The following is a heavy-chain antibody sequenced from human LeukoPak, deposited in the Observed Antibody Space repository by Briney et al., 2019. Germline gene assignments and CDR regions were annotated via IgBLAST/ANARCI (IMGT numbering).Heavy chain of an antibody. CDR3: ARRRYTSGYLDY. V-gene: IGHV4-30-2*01. Sequence: PSETLSLTCTVSGGSISSGGYFWTWIRQPPGKGLEWIGCIHHSGTTNYNPSLKSRVTISVDRSKNQFSLKLTTMTAADTAVYYCARRRYTSGYLDYWGQGTLVTVSS. CDR1: GGSISSGGYF. D-gene: IGHD3-22*01. CDR2: IHHSGTT. J-gene: IGHJ4*02.